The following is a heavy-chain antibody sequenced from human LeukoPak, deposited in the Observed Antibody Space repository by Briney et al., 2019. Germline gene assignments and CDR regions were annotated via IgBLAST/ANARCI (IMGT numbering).Heavy chain of an antibody. J-gene: IGHJ4*02. CDR1: GGSISSYY. CDR3: ARGEGQAVSAFDY. Sequence: SETLSLTCTVSGGSISSYYWNWIRQPPGKGLEWLGYIHYSGSTKYNPSLGSRVTISLDTAKNQFSLRLSSLTAADTAVYYCARGEGQAVSAFDYWGQGMLVTVSS. CDR2: IHYSGST. D-gene: IGHD2-21*02. V-gene: IGHV4-59*01.